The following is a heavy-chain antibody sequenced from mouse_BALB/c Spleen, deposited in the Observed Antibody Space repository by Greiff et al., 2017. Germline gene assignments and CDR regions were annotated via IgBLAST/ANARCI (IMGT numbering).Heavy chain of an antibody. CDR3: AKDLGYGSKGWFGY. J-gene: IGHJ3*01. Sequence: EVKLMESGGGLVKPGGSLKLSCAASGFTFSSYAMSWVRQSPEKRLEWVAEISSGGSYTYYPDTVTGRFTISRDNAKNTLYLEMSSLRSEDTAMYYGAKDLGYGSKGWFGYWGQGTLVTVSA. V-gene: IGHV5-9-4*01. CDR2: ISSGGSYT. D-gene: IGHD1-1*01. CDR1: GFTFSSYA.